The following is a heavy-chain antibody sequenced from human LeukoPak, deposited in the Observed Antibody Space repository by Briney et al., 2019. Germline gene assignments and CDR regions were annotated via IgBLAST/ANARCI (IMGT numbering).Heavy chain of an antibody. CDR2: ISYDGSNK. CDR1: GFTFSSYG. V-gene: IGHV3-30*03. J-gene: IGHJ4*02. D-gene: IGHD4-23*01. Sequence: PGGSLRLSCAASGFTFSSYGMHWVRQAPGKGLEWVAVISYDGSNKYYADSVKGRFTISRDNSKNTLYLQMNSLRAEETAVYYCALSADYGGNPLGYWGQGTLVTVSS. CDR3: ALSADYGGNPLGY.